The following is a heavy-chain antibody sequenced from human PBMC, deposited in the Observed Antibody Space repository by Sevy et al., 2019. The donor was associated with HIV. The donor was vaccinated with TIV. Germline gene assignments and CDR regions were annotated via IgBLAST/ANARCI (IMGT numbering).Heavy chain of an antibody. Sequence: ASVKVSGKASGYTFTGYYIHWVRQAPGQGLEWMGWVNPKSGGTNYAQKFQGRVTMTRDTSISTAYMELSRLTSDDTAVYFCVRDKGVIVVSTAISRVFDPWGQGTLVTVSS. J-gene: IGHJ5*02. D-gene: IGHD2-2*01. CDR2: VNPKSGGT. V-gene: IGHV1-2*02. CDR1: GYTFTGYY. CDR3: VRDKGVIVVSTAISRVFDP.